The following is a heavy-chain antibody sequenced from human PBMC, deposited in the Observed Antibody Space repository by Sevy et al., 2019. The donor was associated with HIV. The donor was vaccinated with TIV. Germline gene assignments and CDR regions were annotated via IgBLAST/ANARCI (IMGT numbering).Heavy chain of an antibody. D-gene: IGHD3-10*01. CDR1: GFTFSSYS. J-gene: IGHJ4*02. Sequence: GGSLRLSCAASGFTFSSYSMNWVRQAPGKGLEWVSCISSSSSTIYYADSVKGRFTISRDNAKNSLYLQMNSLRDEDTAVYYCARTYYYGSGSYGYFDYWGQGTLVTVSS. CDR2: ISSSSSTI. CDR3: ARTYYYGSGSYGYFDY. V-gene: IGHV3-48*02.